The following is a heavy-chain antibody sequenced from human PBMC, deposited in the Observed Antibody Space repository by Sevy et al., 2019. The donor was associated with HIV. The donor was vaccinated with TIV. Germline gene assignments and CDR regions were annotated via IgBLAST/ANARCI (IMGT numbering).Heavy chain of an antibody. Sequence: GGSLRLSCAASGFTFSAYSMSWVSQPPGKGIQGISLITDNGASVYYADSVKGRFTISRDNSRNTLYLHMNSLRAEDTAVYYCVRFRPATGYFDFWGQGALVTVSS. V-gene: IGHV3-23*01. D-gene: IGHD6-13*01. CDR2: ITDNGASV. J-gene: IGHJ4*02. CDR3: VRFRPATGYFDF. CDR1: GFTFSAYS.